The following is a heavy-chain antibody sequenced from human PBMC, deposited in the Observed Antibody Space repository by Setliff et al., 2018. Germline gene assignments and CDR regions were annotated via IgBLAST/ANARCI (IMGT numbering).Heavy chain of an antibody. CDR2: IYYSGTT. Sequence: SETLSLTCTVSGGSISSSDFYWGWIRQPPGKGLEWIGSIYYSGTTYYNPSLKSPVTISIDTSKNQFSLKLSSVTAADTAVYYCARYYCSSTSCSPWYYYYYMDVWGKGTTVTVSS. V-gene: IGHV4-39*07. D-gene: IGHD2-2*01. CDR3: ARYYCSSTSCSPWYYYYYMDV. CDR1: GGSISSSDFY. J-gene: IGHJ6*03.